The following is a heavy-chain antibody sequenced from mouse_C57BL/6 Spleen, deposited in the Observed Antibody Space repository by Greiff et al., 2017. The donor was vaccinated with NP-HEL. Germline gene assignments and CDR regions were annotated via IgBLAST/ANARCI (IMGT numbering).Heavy chain of an antibody. CDR1: GFNITDYY. Sequence: EVQLQQSGAELVKPGASVKLSCTASGFNITDYYMHWVKQRTEQGLEWIGRIDPEDGETKYAPKFQGKATITADTSSSTAYLQLSSLTSEDTAVYYCARVELTGTSRYFDYWGQGTTLTVSS. V-gene: IGHV14-2*01. CDR2: IDPEDGET. J-gene: IGHJ2*01. D-gene: IGHD4-1*01. CDR3: ARVELTGTSRYFDY.